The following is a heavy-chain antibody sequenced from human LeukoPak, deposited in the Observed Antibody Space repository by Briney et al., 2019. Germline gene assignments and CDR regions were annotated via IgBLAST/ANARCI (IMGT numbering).Heavy chain of an antibody. CDR3: ARLGGYSSSWYFYYYYYMDV. J-gene: IGHJ6*03. D-gene: IGHD6-13*01. Sequence: GGSLRLSCAASGFTFSSYGMSWVRQAPGEGLEWVSAISGSGGSTYYADSVKGRFTISRDNSKNTLYLQMNSLRAEDTAVYYCARLGGYSSSWYFYYYYYMDVWGKGTTVTISS. CDR2: ISGSGGST. V-gene: IGHV3-23*01. CDR1: GFTFSSYG.